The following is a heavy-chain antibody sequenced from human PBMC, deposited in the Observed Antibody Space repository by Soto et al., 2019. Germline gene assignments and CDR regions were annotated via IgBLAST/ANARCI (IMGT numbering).Heavy chain of an antibody. Sequence: GGSLRLSCAASGFTFSSYWMSWVRQAPGKGLEWVANIKQDGSEKYYVDSVKGRFTISRDNAKNSLYLQMNSLRAEDTAVYYCARVWVYGRRYFDWLLPYYFDYWGQGTLVTVSS. CDR3: ARVWVYGRRYFDWLLPYYFDY. D-gene: IGHD3-9*01. V-gene: IGHV3-7*01. CDR1: GFTFSSYW. CDR2: IKQDGSEK. J-gene: IGHJ4*02.